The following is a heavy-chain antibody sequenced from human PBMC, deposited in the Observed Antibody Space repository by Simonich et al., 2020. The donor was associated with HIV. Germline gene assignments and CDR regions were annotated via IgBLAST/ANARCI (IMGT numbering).Heavy chain of an antibody. CDR1: GGSISSSSYY. CDR2: IYYSGGT. Sequence: QLQLQESGPGLVKPSETLSLTCTVSGGSISSSSYYWGWIRQPPGKGLEWIGSIYYSGGTCTNPSLKSRVTISVDTSKNQFSLKLSSVTAADTAVYYCARLTGTTPGGVDYWGQGTLVTVSS. J-gene: IGHJ4*02. D-gene: IGHD1-20*01. CDR3: ARLTGTTPGGVDY. V-gene: IGHV4-39*01.